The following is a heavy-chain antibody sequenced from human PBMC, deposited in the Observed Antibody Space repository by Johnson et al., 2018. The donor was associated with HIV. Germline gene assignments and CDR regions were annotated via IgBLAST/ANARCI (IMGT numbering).Heavy chain of an antibody. CDR3: ARDRPIAPFDI. Sequence: VQLVESGGGVVQPGGSLRLSCAASGFTFSSYGMQWVRQAPGTGLEWVAVIWYDGSNKYYADSVKGRFTISRDNSKNTLYLQMNSLRAEDTAVYYCARDRPIAPFDIWGQGTMVTVSS. CDR2: IWYDGSNK. D-gene: IGHD3-22*01. J-gene: IGHJ3*02. V-gene: IGHV3-33*01. CDR1: GFTFSSYG.